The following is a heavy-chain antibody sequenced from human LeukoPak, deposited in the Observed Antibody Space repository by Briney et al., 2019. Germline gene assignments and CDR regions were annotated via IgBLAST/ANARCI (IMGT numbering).Heavy chain of an antibody. V-gene: IGHV4-34*01. CDR1: GGSFSGYY. CDR3: AILNIAAARGWFDP. Sequence: SETLSLTCAVYGGSFSGYYWSWIRQPPGKGLEWIGEINHSGSTNYNPSLKSRVTISVDTSKNQFSLKLSSATAADTAVYYCAILNIAAARGWFDPWGQGTLVTVSS. J-gene: IGHJ5*02. CDR2: INHSGST. D-gene: IGHD6-13*01.